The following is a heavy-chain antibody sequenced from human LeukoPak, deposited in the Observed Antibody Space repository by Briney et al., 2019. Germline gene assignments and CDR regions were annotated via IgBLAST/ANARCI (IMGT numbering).Heavy chain of an antibody. CDR1: GGSISSGGYS. V-gene: IGHV4-30-2*06. D-gene: IGHD2-2*02. Sequence: SETLSLTCAVSGGSISSGGYSWSWIRQSPGKGLEWIGYIYHSGSTYYNPSLKSRVTISVDRSKNQFSLKLSSVTAADTAVYYCARGRQLLYAWFDPWGQGTLVTVSS. CDR2: IYHSGST. J-gene: IGHJ5*02. CDR3: ARGRQLLYAWFDP.